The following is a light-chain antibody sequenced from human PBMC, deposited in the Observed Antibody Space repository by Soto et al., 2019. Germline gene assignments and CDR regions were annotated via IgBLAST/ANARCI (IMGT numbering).Light chain of an antibody. J-gene: IGKJ5*01. V-gene: IGKV1-39*01. CDR3: QQSYSTPIT. CDR2: AAS. Sequence: DIEMRQSPSSLSASVGARVTITCRASQSISSYLNWYQQKPGKAPKLLIYAASSLQSGVPSRFSGSGSGTDFTLTISSLQPEDFATYYCQQSYSTPITFGQGTRLEIK. CDR1: QSISSY.